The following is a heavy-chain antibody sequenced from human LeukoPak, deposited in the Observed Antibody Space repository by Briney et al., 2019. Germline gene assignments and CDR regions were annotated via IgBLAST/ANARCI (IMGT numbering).Heavy chain of an antibody. D-gene: IGHD2-15*01. V-gene: IGHV7-4-1*02. CDR1: GYTFTSYG. J-gene: IGHJ4*02. CDR3: ARATGGYCSAGTCYFYY. Sequence: ASVKVSCKASGYTFTSYGISWVRQAPGQGLEWMGWINTDTGNPTYAQGFTGRFVFSLDTSVSTAYLQITSLKAEDTAVYYCARATGGYCSAGTCYFYYWGQGTLVTVSS. CDR2: INTDTGNP.